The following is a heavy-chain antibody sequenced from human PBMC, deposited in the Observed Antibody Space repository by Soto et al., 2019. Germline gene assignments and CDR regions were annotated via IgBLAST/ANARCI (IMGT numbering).Heavy chain of an antibody. V-gene: IGHV4-59*01. Sequence: SETLSLTCTLSGGSINPSSCSCLRHSPGKGLEWIGYIYYTGSNHYIRSLKSRVIISIDTSENQFSLKLSSVTAADTAVYYCARLYPFFDILTGSQNFDFDIWGQGTMVT. CDR2: IYYTGSN. CDR3: ARLYPFFDILTGSQNFDFDI. D-gene: IGHD3-9*01. J-gene: IGHJ3*02. CDR1: GGSINPSS.